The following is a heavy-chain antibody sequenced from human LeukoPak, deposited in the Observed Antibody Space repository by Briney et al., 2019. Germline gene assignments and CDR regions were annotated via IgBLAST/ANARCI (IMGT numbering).Heavy chain of an antibody. CDR1: GGTFSSYA. D-gene: IGHD2-2*01. V-gene: IGHV1-69*05. CDR3: ASTSPRIVVVPAATWFDP. Sequence: SVKVSCKASGGTFSSYAISWVRQAPGQGLEWMGGIIPIFGTANYAQKFQGRVTITTDESTSTAYMELSSLRSEDTAVYYCASTSPRIVVVPAATWFDPWGQGTLVTVSS. J-gene: IGHJ5*02. CDR2: IIPIFGTA.